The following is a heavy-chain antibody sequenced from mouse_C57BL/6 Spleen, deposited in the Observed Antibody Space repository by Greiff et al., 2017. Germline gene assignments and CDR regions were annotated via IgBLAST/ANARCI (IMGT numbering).Heavy chain of an antibody. CDR3: AREGNWDVYFDY. CDR1: GYTFTSYW. CDR2: INPNSGGT. V-gene: IGHV1-72*01. J-gene: IGHJ2*01. Sequence: VQLQQPGAELVKPGASVKLSCKASGYTFTSYWMHWVKQRPGRGLEWIGRINPNSGGTKYNEKFKSKAALTVDKPSSTAYMQHRRLTSEDSAVYYCAREGNWDVYFDYWGQGTTLTVSS. D-gene: IGHD4-1*01.